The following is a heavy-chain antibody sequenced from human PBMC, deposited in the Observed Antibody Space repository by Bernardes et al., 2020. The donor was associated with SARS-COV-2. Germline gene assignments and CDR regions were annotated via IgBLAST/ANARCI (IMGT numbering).Heavy chain of an antibody. D-gene: IGHD4-17*01. Sequence: SETLSLTCAVYGGSFSGYYWSWIRQPPGKGLEWIGEINHSGSTNYNPSLKSRVTISVDTSKNQFSLKLSSVTAADTAVYYCARLRWLHYYYGMDVWGQGTTVTVSS. CDR2: INHSGST. V-gene: IGHV4-34*01. CDR3: ARLRWLHYYYGMDV. J-gene: IGHJ6*02. CDR1: GGSFSGYY.